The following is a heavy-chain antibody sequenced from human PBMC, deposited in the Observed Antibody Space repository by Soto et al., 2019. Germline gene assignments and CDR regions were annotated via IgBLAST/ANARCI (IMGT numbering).Heavy chain of an antibody. V-gene: IGHV3-21*01. CDR3: ARDIMKGYCFSTSCYGCPDY. J-gene: IGHJ4*02. CDR2: ISTRIGYK. Sequence: GLKWVAAISTRIGYKYHADSVKGRFTISRDNGKNSLYLQMNSLRAEDTAVYYCARDIMKGYCFSTSCYGCPDYWGQAVLVTVSS. D-gene: IGHD2-2*01.